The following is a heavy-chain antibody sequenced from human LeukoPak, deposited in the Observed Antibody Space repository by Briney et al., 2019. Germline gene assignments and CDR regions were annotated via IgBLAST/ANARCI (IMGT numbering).Heavy chain of an antibody. CDR1: GGSISTDY. D-gene: IGHD3-16*02. V-gene: IGHV4-4*07. CDR2: IYTRGNT. J-gene: IGHJ4*02. Sequence: SETLSLTCTVSGGSISTDYWSWIRQPAGKGLEWIGHIYTRGNTYYNPSLKSRVTMSVDTSKNQFSLKLSSVTAADTAVYYCARGKALSSTFDYWGQGTLVTVSS. CDR3: ARGKALSSTFDY.